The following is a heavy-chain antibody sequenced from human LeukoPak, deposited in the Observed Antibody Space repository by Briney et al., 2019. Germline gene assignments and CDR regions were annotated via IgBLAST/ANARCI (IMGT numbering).Heavy chain of an antibody. J-gene: IGHJ4*02. CDR2: ISSSGSTI. V-gene: IGHV3-48*03. CDR3: ARGGYCSSTSCYVGTVDY. CDR1: GFTFSSYA. Sequence: GGSLRLSCAASGFTFSSYAMNWVRQAPGKGLEWVSYISSSGSTIYYADSVKGRFTISRDNAKNPLYLQMNSLRAEDTAVYYCARGGYCSSTSCYVGTVDYWGQGTLVTVSS. D-gene: IGHD2-2*01.